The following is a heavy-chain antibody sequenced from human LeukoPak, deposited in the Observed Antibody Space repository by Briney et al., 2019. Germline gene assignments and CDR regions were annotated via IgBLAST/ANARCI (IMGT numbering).Heavy chain of an antibody. CDR3: TRHRDRLDDYVWGSYPDY. CDR2: IRSKANSYAT. V-gene: IGHV3-73*01. Sequence: GGSLRLSCAASGFTFSGSAMHWVRQASGKGLEWVGRIRSKANSYATAYAASVKGRFTISRDDSKNTAYLQMNSLKTEDTAVYYCTRHRDRLDDYVWGSYPDYWGQGTLVTVSS. D-gene: IGHD3-16*01. J-gene: IGHJ4*02. CDR1: GFTFSGSA.